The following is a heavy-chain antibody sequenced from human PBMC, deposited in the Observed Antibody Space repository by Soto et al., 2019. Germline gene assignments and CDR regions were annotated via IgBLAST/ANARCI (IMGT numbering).Heavy chain of an antibody. CDR1: GGSISSYY. Sequence: SETLSLTCTVSGGSISSYYWSWIRQPAGKGLEWIGRIYTSGSTNYNPSLKSRVTMSVDTSKNQFSLKLSSVTAADTAVYYCASSQIWFGASQYYYYGMDVWGQGTTVTVSS. V-gene: IGHV4-4*07. CDR2: IYTSGST. CDR3: ASSQIWFGASQYYYYGMDV. J-gene: IGHJ6*02. D-gene: IGHD3-10*01.